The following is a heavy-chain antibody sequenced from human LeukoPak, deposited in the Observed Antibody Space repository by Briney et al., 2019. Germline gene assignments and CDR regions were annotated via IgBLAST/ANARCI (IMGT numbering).Heavy chain of an antibody. D-gene: IGHD5-18*01. CDR1: GFTFSSYW. V-gene: IGHV3-74*01. CDR2: INSDGSST. J-gene: IGHJ4*02. CDR3: LYSYGSYYFDY. Sequence: GGSLRLSCAASGFTFSSYWMHWVRQAPGKGLVWVSRINSDGSSTSYADSVKGRFTISRDNAKNTLYLQMNSLRAEDTAVYYCLYSYGSYYFDYWGQGTLVTVSS.